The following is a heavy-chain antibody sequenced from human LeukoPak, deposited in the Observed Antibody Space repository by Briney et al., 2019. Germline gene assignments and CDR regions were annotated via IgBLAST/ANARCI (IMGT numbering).Heavy chain of an antibody. CDR2: IYHSGST. V-gene: IGHV4-34*01. CDR3: ARAPPPRWFDP. Sequence: PSETLSLTCAVYGGSFSGYYWSWIRQPPGKGLEWIGEIYHSGSTNYNPSLKSRVTISVDKSKNQFSLKLSSVTAADTAVYYCARAPPPRWFDPWGQGTLVTVSS. CDR1: GGSFSGYY. J-gene: IGHJ5*02.